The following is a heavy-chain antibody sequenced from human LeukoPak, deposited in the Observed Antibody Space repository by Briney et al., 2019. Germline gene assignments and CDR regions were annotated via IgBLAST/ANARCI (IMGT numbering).Heavy chain of an antibody. D-gene: IGHD3-22*01. J-gene: IGHJ3*02. CDR2: IYPGDSDN. V-gene: IGHV5-51*01. CDR3: ARGNASYDSSGRTTGSDAFDI. Sequence: GESLKISCKGFGYTFTSYWIGWVRQMPGKGLEWMGIIYPGDSDNRYSPSFQGQVTISADKSISTAYLQWSSLKASDTAMYYCARGNASYDSSGRTTGSDAFDIWGQGTMVTVSS. CDR1: GYTFTSYW.